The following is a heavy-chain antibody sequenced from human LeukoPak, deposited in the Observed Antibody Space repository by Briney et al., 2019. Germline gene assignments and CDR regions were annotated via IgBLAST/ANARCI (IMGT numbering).Heavy chain of an antibody. V-gene: IGHV1-69*13. CDR3: ARGWVETSSWEEYFDY. CDR2: IIPVFGTS. D-gene: IGHD6-13*01. J-gene: IGHJ4*02. Sequence: SVKVSCKASGGTFSSYAITWVRQAPGQGLEWMGGIIPVFGTSNYAQKFQGRVTITADESTRTAYMELSSLRSEDTAVYYCARGWVETSSWEEYFDYWGQGTLVTVSS. CDR1: GGTFSSYA.